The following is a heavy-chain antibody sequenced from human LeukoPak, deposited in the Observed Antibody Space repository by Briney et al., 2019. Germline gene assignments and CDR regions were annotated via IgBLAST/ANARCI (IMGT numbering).Heavy chain of an antibody. CDR2: IYYSGST. CDR1: GVSISNYY. J-gene: IGHJ4*02. D-gene: IGHD3-3*01. Sequence: PSETLSLTCTASGVSISNYYWSWIRQPPGKGLEWVGYIYYSGSTNYNPSLKSRVTMSVDTSKNQFALKLSSATAADTAVYYCARYDFNKFFDYWGQGTLVTVSS. V-gene: IGHV4-59*01. CDR3: ARYDFNKFFDY.